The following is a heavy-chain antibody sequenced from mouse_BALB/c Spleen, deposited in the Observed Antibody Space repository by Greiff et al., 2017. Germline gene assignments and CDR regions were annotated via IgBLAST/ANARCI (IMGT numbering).Heavy chain of an antibody. D-gene: IGHD4-1*01. V-gene: IGHV7-3*02. CDR2: IRNKANGYTT. Sequence: EVKLMESGGGLVQPGGSLRLSCATSGFTFTDYYMSWVRQPPGKALEWLGFIRNKANGYTTEYSASVKGRFTISRDNSQSILYLQMNTLRAEDSATYYCARDWDPYAMDYWGQGTSVTVSA. CDR1: GFTFTDYY. CDR3: ARDWDPYAMDY. J-gene: IGHJ4*01.